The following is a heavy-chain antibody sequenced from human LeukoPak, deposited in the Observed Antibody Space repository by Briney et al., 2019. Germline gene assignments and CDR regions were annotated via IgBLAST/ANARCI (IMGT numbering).Heavy chain of an antibody. J-gene: IGHJ4*02. Sequence: PGGSLRLSCAASGFTFSSYAMSWVRQAPGKGLEWVSAISGSGGSTYYADSVKGRFTISRDNSKNTLYLQMNSLRAEDTAVYYCAKVSQCRDGYNCAYWGQGTLVTVSS. D-gene: IGHD5-24*01. V-gene: IGHV3-23*01. CDR3: AKVSQCRDGYNCAY. CDR2: ISGSGGST. CDR1: GFTFSSYA.